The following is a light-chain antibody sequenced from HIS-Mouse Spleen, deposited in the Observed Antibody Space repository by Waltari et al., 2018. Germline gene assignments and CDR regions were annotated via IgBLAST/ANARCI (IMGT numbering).Light chain of an antibody. CDR3: AAWDDSLSGPV. CDR1: SSNTGSNY. CDR2: RKN. V-gene: IGLV1-47*01. Sequence: QSVLTQPPSASGTPGQRATISCSGSSSNTGSNYVYWYQQLPGTAPKLLIYRKNQRPSGVPDRFSGSKSGTSASLAISGLRSEDEADYYCAAWDDSLSGPVFGGGTKLTVL. J-gene: IGLJ3*02.